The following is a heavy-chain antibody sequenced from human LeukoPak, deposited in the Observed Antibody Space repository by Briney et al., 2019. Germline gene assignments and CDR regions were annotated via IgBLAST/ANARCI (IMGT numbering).Heavy chain of an antibody. CDR2: IYYSGST. CDR1: GGSISSSSYY. Sequence: SETLSLTCTVSGGSISSSSYYWGWIRQPPGKGPEWIGSIYYSGSTYYNPSLKSRVTISVDTSKNQFSLKLSSVTAADTAVYYCARHLNYYGSGSYYQDWGQGALVTVSS. CDR3: ARHLNYYGSGSYYQD. V-gene: IGHV4-39*01. J-gene: IGHJ4*02. D-gene: IGHD3-10*01.